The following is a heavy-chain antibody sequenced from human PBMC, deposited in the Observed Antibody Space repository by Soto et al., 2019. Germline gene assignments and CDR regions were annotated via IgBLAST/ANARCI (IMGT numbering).Heavy chain of an antibody. CDR1: GFTFNSYA. J-gene: IGHJ4*02. D-gene: IGHD3-3*01. Sequence: LRLSCATSGFTFNSYALHWVRQAPGKGLEWVALISNDGSKTFYADSVKGRFTISRDTAKNTLFLQMNSLTTEDTAVYFCAKAGEISGLVIFAYLDFWGQGTLVTVSS. V-gene: IGHV3-30*18. CDR2: ISNDGSKT. CDR3: AKAGEISGLVIFAYLDF.